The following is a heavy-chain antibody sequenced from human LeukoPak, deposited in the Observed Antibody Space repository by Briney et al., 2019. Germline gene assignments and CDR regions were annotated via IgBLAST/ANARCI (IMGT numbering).Heavy chain of an antibody. Sequence: PEGSLRLSCAASGFTFTNYPMNWVRQAPGKGLEWVSDISGSGGKTHYADSVKGRFTISRDNSKNTLYLQMNSLTAEDTAIYYCAKERITTTAFDYWGQGTLVTVSS. D-gene: IGHD4-17*01. CDR2: ISGSGGKT. J-gene: IGHJ4*02. V-gene: IGHV3-23*01. CDR3: AKERITTTAFDY. CDR1: GFTFTNYP.